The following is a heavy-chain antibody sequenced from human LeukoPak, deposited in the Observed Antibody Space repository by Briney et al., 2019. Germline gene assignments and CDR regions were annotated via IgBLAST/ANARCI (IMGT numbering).Heavy chain of an antibody. CDR1: GYTFTDYY. V-gene: IGHV1-69-2*01. D-gene: IGHD4-23*01. J-gene: IGHJ4*02. CDR3: ATDLNGGNSGFDY. Sequence: ASVKVSCKVSGYTFTDYYIHWVQQAPGKGLEWMGLVAPDDGQTIYAEKFQGRVTITADTSTDTAYMEVNSLRSGDTAVYYCATDLNGGNSGFDYWGQGTPVTVSS. CDR2: VAPDDGQT.